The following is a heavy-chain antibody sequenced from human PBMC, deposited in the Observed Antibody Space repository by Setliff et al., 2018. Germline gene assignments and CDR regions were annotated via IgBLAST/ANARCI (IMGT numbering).Heavy chain of an antibody. D-gene: IGHD3-16*01. V-gene: IGHV4-34*08. CDR3: ARTSGFLYRDV. CDR2: INHRGST. CDR1: GGTFSDYH. J-gene: IGHJ6*04. Sequence: PSETLSLTCAVYGGTFSDYHWTWIRQSPGKGLEWIGEINHRGSTNYNPSLKSRVTISIDTSKDQFSLSLTSVTAEDTAVYHCARTSGFLYRDVWGKATTVTVSS.